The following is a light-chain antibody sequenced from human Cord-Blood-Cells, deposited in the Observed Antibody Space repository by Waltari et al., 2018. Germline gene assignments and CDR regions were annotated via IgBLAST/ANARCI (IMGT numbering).Light chain of an antibody. CDR3: QVWDSSSDHYV. V-gene: IGLV3-21*04. Sequence: SYVLTQPPSVSVAPGKTARITCGGNNIGSKSVHWYQQKPGQAPVLVIYYASDRPSGIPERVSGSNSGNTATLTISRVEAGDEADYYCQVWDSSSDHYVFGTGTKVTVL. CDR2: YAS. J-gene: IGLJ1*01. CDR1: NIGSKS.